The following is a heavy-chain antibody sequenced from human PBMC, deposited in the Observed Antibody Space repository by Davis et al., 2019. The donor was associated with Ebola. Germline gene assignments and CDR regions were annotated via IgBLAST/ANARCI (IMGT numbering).Heavy chain of an antibody. CDR2: ISGSGGST. D-gene: IGHD3-9*01. CDR3: ARDSAIRYFDWLPTMGP. J-gene: IGHJ5*02. V-gene: IGHV3-23*01. Sequence: GGSPRLSCAASGFTFSSYAMSWVRQAPGKGLEWVSAISGSGGSTYYADSVKGRFTISRDNSKNTLYLQMNSLRAEDTAVYYCARDSAIRYFDWLPTMGPWGQGTLVTVSS. CDR1: GFTFSSYA.